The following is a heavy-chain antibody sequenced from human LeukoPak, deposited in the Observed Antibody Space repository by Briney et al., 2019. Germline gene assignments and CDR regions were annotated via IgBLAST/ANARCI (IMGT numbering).Heavy chain of an antibody. CDR2: IYDSGST. J-gene: IGHJ4*02. CDR3: ARAAGWLGNFDY. Sequence: PSETLSLTCTVSGGSISIYYWSWIRQPPGKGLEWIGYIYDSGSTNYNPSLKSRVTISVDTSKNQFSLKLSSVTAADTAVYYCARAAGWLGNFDYWGQGTLVTVSS. V-gene: IGHV4-59*12. CDR1: GGSISIYY. D-gene: IGHD6-19*01.